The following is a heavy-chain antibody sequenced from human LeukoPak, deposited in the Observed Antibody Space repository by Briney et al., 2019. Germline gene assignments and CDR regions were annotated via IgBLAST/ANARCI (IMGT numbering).Heavy chain of an antibody. CDR1: GYTFTSFW. J-gene: IGHJ4*02. CDR3: ARLKSGNSGFDY. Sequence: GESLKISCKGSGYTFTSFWIGWVRQMPGKGLEWLGIIYPGDSDTRYSPSFQGQVTISADKSIRTAYLQWSSLKASDTAIYYCARLKSGNSGFDYWGQGTPVTVSS. D-gene: IGHD4-23*01. V-gene: IGHV5-51*01. CDR2: IYPGDSDT.